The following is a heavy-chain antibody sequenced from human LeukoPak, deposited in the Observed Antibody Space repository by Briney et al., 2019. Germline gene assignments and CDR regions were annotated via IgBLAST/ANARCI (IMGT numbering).Heavy chain of an antibody. Sequence: PGGSLRLSCAASGFTFSTYAMSWVRQAPGKGLEWVSVVSGTGGRTYYADSVKGRFTISRDNSKNTLYLQINSLRAEDTAVYYCATDPDSSGYYYPIFDYWGQGTLVTVSS. CDR1: GFTFSTYA. J-gene: IGHJ4*02. D-gene: IGHD3-22*01. CDR3: ATDPDSSGYYYPIFDY. CDR2: VSGTGGRT. V-gene: IGHV3-23*01.